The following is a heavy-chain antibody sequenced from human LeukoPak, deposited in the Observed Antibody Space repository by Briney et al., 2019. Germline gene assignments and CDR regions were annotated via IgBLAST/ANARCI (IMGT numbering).Heavy chain of an antibody. CDR3: ARLGGSAYCVSTTCHFDY. D-gene: IGHD2-2*01. J-gene: IGHJ4*02. V-gene: IGHV5-51*01. CDR1: GYRFTSYW. CDR2: IYTGDSNT. Sequence: GESLKISRQGSGYRFTSYWIGWVRQMPGKGLEWMGIIYTGDSNTKYSPSFQGHVTISVDKSISTAYLQWSSLKASDTAMYYCARLGGSAYCVSTTCHFDYWGQGTQVTVSS.